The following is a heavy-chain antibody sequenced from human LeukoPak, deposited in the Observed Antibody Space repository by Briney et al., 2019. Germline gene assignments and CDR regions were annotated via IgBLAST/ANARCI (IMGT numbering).Heavy chain of an antibody. J-gene: IGHJ2*01. CDR3: ARDYYGLGTHHRYFDL. CDR1: GFTFSNYV. D-gene: IGHD3-10*01. Sequence: QPGGSLRLSCAASGFTFSNYVMSWVRQAPGRGLEWVSVIYGGGDAYYADSVKGRFTISRDNSKNTVFLQMNSLRAEDTGVYYCARDYYGLGTHHRYFDLWGRGTLVTVSS. V-gene: IGHV3-53*01. CDR2: IYGGGDA.